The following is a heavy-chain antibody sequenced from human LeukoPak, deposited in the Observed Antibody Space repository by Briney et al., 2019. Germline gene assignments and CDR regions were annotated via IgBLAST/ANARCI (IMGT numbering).Heavy chain of an antibody. CDR2: VKTKGDGGAA. D-gene: IGHD2-8*01. J-gene: IGHJ5*02. V-gene: IGHV3-15*01. Sequence: GGSLRLSCAASGFTFSNAWMSWVRQAPGKGLEWVGRVKTKGDGGAADYAAPVKGRFTISRDDSTKTVYLQMNSLKTEDTAVYYCTTDRMIYATNWAVSWFDPWGQGTLVTVSS. CDR1: GFTFSNAW. CDR3: TTDRMIYATNWAVSWFDP.